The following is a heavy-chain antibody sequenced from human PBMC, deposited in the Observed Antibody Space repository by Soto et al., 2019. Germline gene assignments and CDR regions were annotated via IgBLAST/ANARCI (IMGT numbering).Heavy chain of an antibody. CDR3: AKDLEERGWRWGYYYYYGMDV. V-gene: IGHV3-23*01. Sequence: GGSLRLSCAASGFTFSSYAMSWVRQAPGKGLEWVSAISGSGGSTYYADSVKGRFTISRDNSKNTLYLQMNSLRAEDTAVYYCAKDLEERGWRWGYYYYYGMDVWGQGTTVTVSS. CDR1: GFTFSSYA. J-gene: IGHJ6*02. CDR2: ISGSGGST. D-gene: IGHD1-26*01.